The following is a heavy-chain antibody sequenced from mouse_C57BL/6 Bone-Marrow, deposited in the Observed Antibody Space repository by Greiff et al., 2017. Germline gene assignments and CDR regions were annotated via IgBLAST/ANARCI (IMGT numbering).Heavy chain of an antibody. V-gene: IGHV3-6*01. CDR3: ARDVGSRFAY. J-gene: IGHJ3*01. D-gene: IGHD1-1*01. CDR1: GYSITSGYY. Sequence: EVKLMESGPGLVKPSQSLSLTCSVTGYSITSGYYWNWIRQFPGNKLEWMGYISYDGSNNYNPSLKNRISITRDTSKNQFFLKLNSVTTEDTATYYCARDVGSRFAYWGQGTLVTVSA. CDR2: ISYDGSN.